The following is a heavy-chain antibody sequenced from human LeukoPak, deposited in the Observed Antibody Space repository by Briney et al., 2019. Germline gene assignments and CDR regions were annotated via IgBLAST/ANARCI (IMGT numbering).Heavy chain of an antibody. J-gene: IGHJ3*02. CDR1: GFTFRTYW. V-gene: IGHV3-7*01. D-gene: IGHD3-22*01. CDR2: IKEGGRDR. CDR3: ARVGTITMIVVPHAFDI. Sequence: GGSLRLSCAASGFTFRTYWMSSARRARGRGVEWVPNIKEGGRDRNYVDSVKGRFTISTDNANTTLYLQLNSPRAEDTAVYYCARVGTITMIVVPHAFDIWGQGTMVTVSS.